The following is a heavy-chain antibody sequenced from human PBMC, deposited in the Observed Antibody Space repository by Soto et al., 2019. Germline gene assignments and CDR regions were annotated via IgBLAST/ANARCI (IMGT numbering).Heavy chain of an antibody. CDR2: MNPNSGNT. V-gene: IGHV1-8*01. CDR3: ARGVGARRVGY. D-gene: IGHD1-26*01. J-gene: IGHJ4*02. Sequence: QVQLVQSGAEVKKPGASVKVSCKASGYTFTSYDINWVRQATGQGLGWRGWMNPNSGNTGNAQRFQGRVTMTRNTSISTAYMELSRLRAEVTAGYYWARGVGARRVGYWGQGTLVTVSS. CDR1: GYTFTSYD.